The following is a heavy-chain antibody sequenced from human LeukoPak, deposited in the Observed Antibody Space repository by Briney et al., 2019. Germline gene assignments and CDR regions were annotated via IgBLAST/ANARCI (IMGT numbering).Heavy chain of an antibody. D-gene: IGHD6-13*01. CDR3: ARGVGSSWPGWFDP. CDR1: GFTFSNYE. V-gene: IGHV3-48*03. Sequence: GGSLRLSCAASGFTFSNYELNWVRQAPGKGLEWVSYISHSGRTIYSADSVKGRFTISRDNAKNSLYLQMNSLRAEDTAVYYCARGVGSSWPGWFDPWGQGPLVTVSS. CDR2: ISHSGRTI. J-gene: IGHJ5*02.